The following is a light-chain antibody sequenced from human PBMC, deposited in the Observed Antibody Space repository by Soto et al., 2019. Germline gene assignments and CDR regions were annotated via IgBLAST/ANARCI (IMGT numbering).Light chain of an antibody. CDR2: DAS. CDR1: QSISSW. Sequence: DIQMTQSPSTLSASGGDRVTITCRASQSISSWLAWYQQKPGKAPKVLIYDASNLESGVPSRCSGTGSGTEFSGTITSLQPDDFAPDYCQQYNSYPWTFGQGTKVYIQ. CDR3: QQYNSYPWT. J-gene: IGKJ1*01. V-gene: IGKV1-5*01.